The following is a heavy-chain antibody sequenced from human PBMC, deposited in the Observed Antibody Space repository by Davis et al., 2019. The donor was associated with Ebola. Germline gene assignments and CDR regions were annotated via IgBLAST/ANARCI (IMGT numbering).Heavy chain of an antibody. CDR1: GGSISRGGSY. J-gene: IGHJ6*03. D-gene: IGHD3-22*01. Sequence: PSETLSLTCTVSGGSISRGGSYWTWIRQHPGKGLEWIGYIYYSGSTYYKPSPKSRVTISLDTSKNQFSLNLYSVTAADTAVYYCARDLRYDSSGYDCYFYMDVWGKGTTVTVSS. CDR3: ARDLRYDSSGYDCYFYMDV. CDR2: IYYSGST. V-gene: IGHV4-31*03.